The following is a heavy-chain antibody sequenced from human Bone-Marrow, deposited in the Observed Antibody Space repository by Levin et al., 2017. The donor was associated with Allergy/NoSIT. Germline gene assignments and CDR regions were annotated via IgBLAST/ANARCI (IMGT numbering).Heavy chain of an antibody. CDR2: IYYSGST. D-gene: IGHD2-15*01. CDR1: GGSINSYY. CDR3: ARHSEYCSGGSCYRYYFDY. V-gene: IGHV4-59*08. J-gene: IGHJ4*02. Sequence: SETLSLTCTVSGGSINSYYWSWIRQPPGKGLEWIGYIYYSGSTNYNPSLKSRVTISVDTSKNQFSLKLNSVTAAYTAVYYCARHSEYCSGGSCYRYYFDYWGQGTLFTVSS.